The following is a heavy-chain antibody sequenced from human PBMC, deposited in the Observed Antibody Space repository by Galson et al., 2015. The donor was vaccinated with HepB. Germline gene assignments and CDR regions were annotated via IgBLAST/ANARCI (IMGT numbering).Heavy chain of an antibody. CDR3: AKVGGQWLKGYFDY. D-gene: IGHD6-19*01. J-gene: IGHJ4*02. CDR2: ISGSGGST. V-gene: IGHV3-23*01. CDR1: GFTFNTHA. Sequence: SLRLSCAASGFTFNTHAMTWVRQAPGKGLEYVSTISGSGGSTHYADSVKGRFTISRDNSKKTLYLKMDSLRAEDTAVYYCAKVGGQWLKGYFDYWGQGTLVTVSS.